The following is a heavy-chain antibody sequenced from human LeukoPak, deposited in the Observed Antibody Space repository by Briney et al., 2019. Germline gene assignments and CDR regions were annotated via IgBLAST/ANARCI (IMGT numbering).Heavy chain of an antibody. CDR3: STGTTVTTGGLEY. CDR2: ISGNGNTI. Sequence: GGSLRLSCAASGFTFSNHEMNWVRQAPGKGLEWLSYISGNGNTIYYADSVKGRFTISRDNAKNSLYLQMNSLRAEDTAVYYCSTGTTVTTGGLEYWGQGTLVTVSS. D-gene: IGHD4-17*01. CDR1: GFTFSNHE. J-gene: IGHJ4*02. V-gene: IGHV3-48*03.